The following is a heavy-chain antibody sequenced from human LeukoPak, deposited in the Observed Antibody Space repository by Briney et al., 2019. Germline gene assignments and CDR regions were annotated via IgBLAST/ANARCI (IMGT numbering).Heavy chain of an antibody. J-gene: IGHJ2*01. CDR3: ARATGNSAHSPREPIHWYFDL. CDR2: IIPIFGPA. D-gene: IGHD4-23*01. Sequence: SVKVSCKASGGTFSTFGLSWVRQAPGQGLEWMGGIIPIFGPANYAQKFQGRVTITADESTSTAYMELSSLRSEDTAVYFCARATGNSAHSPREPIHWYFDLWGRGTLVTVSS. V-gene: IGHV1-69*13. CDR1: GGTFSTFG.